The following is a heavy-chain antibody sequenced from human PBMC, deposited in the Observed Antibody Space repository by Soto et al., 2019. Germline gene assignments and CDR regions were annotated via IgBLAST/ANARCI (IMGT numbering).Heavy chain of an antibody. CDR3: ARERLAYFDY. J-gene: IGHJ4*02. D-gene: IGHD6-19*01. Sequence: QVQLVESGGGVVQPGRSLRLSCAASGFTFSSYGMHWVRQAPGKGLEWVAVIWYDGSNKYYADSVKGRFTISRDNSKNPLYLQMNSLRAEDTAVYYCARERLAYFDYWGQGTLVTVSS. CDR2: IWYDGSNK. V-gene: IGHV3-33*01. CDR1: GFTFSSYG.